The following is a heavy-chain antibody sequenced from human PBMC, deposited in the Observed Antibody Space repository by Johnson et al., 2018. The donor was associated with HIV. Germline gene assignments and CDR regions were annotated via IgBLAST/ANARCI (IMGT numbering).Heavy chain of an antibody. CDR2: IGTAGDT. CDR1: GFTVSSYD. Sequence: VQLVESGGGLVQPGGSLRLSCAASGFTVSSYDMHWVRQATGKGLEWVSAIGTAGDTYYPGSVKGRFTISRENAKNSLYLQMNSLRADDTAVYYCAREGIWYCSGGSCYGAFDIWGQGTMVTVSS. D-gene: IGHD2-15*01. V-gene: IGHV3-13*01. CDR3: AREGIWYCSGGSCYGAFDI. J-gene: IGHJ3*02.